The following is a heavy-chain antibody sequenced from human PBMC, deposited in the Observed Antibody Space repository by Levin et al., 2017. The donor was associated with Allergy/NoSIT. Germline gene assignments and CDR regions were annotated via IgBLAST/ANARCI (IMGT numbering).Heavy chain of an antibody. Sequence: GESLKISCAASGFTFSSYAMIWVRQAPGRGLEWVSAISGSGGSTYYADSVEGRFTISRDNSKNTVYLQMNSLRAEDSALYYCAKELGDYGDNSQNWFDPWGQGTLVTVSS. CDR1: GFTFSSYA. D-gene: IGHD4-23*01. CDR3: AKELGDYGDNSQNWFDP. CDR2: ISGSGGST. V-gene: IGHV3-23*01. J-gene: IGHJ5*02.